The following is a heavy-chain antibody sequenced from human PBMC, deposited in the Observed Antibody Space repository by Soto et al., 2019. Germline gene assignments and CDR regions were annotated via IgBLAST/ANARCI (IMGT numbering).Heavy chain of an antibody. CDR2: ISSGSNYT. CDR1: GFTFSSYS. D-gene: IGHD3-10*01. Sequence: EVQLVESGGGLVKPGGSLRLSCVVSGFTFSSYSMNWVRQAPGKGLEWVSSISSGSNYTYYADSVKGRFTISRDNAKNSVYLQMTSLRAEDTALYYSARDFKESQYNYYCMDVWGKGTRVTVSS. CDR3: ARDFKESQYNYYCMDV. J-gene: IGHJ6*03. V-gene: IGHV3-21*06.